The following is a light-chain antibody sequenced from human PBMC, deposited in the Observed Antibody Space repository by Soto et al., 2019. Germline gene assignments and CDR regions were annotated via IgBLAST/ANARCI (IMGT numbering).Light chain of an antibody. CDR2: GNS. CDR1: SSNIGTPYD. J-gene: IGLJ2*01. Sequence: QSVLTQPPSVSGAPGQRVTISCTGSSSNIGTPYDVHWCQQLPGTAPKLLIYGNSNRPSGVPDRFSGSKSGTSASLAITGLQAEDEADYYCQSYDSSLSGYVIFGGGTKLTVL. CDR3: QSYDSSLSGYVI. V-gene: IGLV1-40*01.